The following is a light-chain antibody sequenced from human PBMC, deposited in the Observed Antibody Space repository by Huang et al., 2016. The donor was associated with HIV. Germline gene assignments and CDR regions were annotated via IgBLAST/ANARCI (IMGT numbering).Light chain of an antibody. Sequence: DIVMTQSPDSLSVSPGERATIDCKSSQSLLYSLNNKNYLAWFQQTPGRSPKLLLYWASTRESGIPERFSGSGSGTDFTLTINNLQPEDVATYYCQQYYQNPQTFGQGT. CDR2: WAS. CDR3: QQYYQNPQT. V-gene: IGKV4-1*01. CDR1: QSLLYSLNNKNY. J-gene: IGKJ5*01.